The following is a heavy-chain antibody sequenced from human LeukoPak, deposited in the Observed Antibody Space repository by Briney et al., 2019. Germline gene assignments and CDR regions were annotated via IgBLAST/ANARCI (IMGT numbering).Heavy chain of an antibody. J-gene: IGHJ4*02. V-gene: IGHV3-23*01. CDR2: ISGSGGST. CDR1: GFTFSNYW. CDR3: ASALYYYDSSGYLSSFYFDY. D-gene: IGHD3-22*01. Sequence: PGGSLRLSCAASGFTFSNYWMDWVRQAPGKGLEWVSAISGSGGSTYYADSVKGRFTISRDNSKNTLYLQMNSLRAEDTAVYYCASALYYYDSSGYLSSFYFDYWGQGTLVTVSS.